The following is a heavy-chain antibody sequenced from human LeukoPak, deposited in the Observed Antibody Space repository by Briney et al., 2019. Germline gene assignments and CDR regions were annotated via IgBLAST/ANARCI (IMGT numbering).Heavy chain of an antibody. V-gene: IGHV6-1*01. J-gene: IGHJ6*02. Sequence: SQTLSLTCAISGDSVSSNSAAWNWIRQSPSRGLEWLGRTYYRSKWYNDYAVSVKSRITINPDTSKNQFSLQLNSVTPEDTAVYYCARFLDPPRLGKGDYYYYGMDVWGQGTTVTVSS. CDR2: TYYRSKWYN. D-gene: IGHD7-27*01. CDR1: GDSVSSNSAA. CDR3: ARFLDPPRLGKGDYYYYGMDV.